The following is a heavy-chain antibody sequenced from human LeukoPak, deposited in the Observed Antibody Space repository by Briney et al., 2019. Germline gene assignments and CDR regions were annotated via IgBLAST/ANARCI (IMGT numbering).Heavy chain of an antibody. D-gene: IGHD4-17*01. CDR1: GGTFSSYA. Sequence: SVKVSCKASGGTFSSYAISWVRQAPGQGLEWMGRIIPIFGTANYAQKFQGRVTITTGESTSTAYMELSSLRSEDTAVYYCARARGNDGDYGDYAYWGQGTLVTVSS. V-gene: IGHV1-69*05. J-gene: IGHJ4*02. CDR2: IIPIFGTA. CDR3: ARARGNDGDYGDYAY.